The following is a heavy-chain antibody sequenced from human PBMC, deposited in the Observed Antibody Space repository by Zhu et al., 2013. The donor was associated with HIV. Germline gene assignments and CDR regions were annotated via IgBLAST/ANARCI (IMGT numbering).Heavy chain of an antibody. D-gene: IGHD2-2*01. CDR3: ARDVLRYCSSTSCYSNWFDP. CDR2: IIPIFGTA. CDR1: GGTFSSYA. V-gene: IGHV1-69*01. J-gene: IGHJ5*02. Sequence: QVQLVQSGAEVKKPGSSVKVSCKASGGTFSSYAISWVRQAPGQGLEWMGGIIPIFGTANYAQKFQGRVTITADESTSTAYMELSSLRSEDTAVYYCARDVLRYCSSTSCYSNWFDPWGQGTLVTVSS.